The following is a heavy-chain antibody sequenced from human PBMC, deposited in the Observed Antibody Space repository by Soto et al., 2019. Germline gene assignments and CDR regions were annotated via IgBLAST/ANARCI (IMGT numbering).Heavy chain of an antibody. D-gene: IGHD2-15*01. Sequence: PGESLKISCKGSGYSFTSYWISWVRQMPGKGLEGMGRIDPSDSYTNYSPSFQGHVTISADKSISTAYLQWSSLKASDTAMYYCAAMGYCSGGSCGYGPYYYYYGMDVWGQGTTVTVSS. V-gene: IGHV5-10-1*01. J-gene: IGHJ6*02. CDR3: AAMGYCSGGSCGYGPYYYYYGMDV. CDR2: IDPSDSYT. CDR1: GYSFTSYW.